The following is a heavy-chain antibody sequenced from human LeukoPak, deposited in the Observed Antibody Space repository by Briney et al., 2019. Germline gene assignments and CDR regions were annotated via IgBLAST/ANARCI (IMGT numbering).Heavy chain of an antibody. CDR1: GYSFTSYW. CDR3: ARLVSGSYYHFDY. CDR2: IYPGDSDT. Sequence: GESLKISCKGSGYSFTSYWIGWVRQMPGKGLEWMGIIYPGDSDTRYSPSFQSQVPITADKPISTAYLQWSSLKASDTAMYYCARLVSGSYYHFDYWGQGTLVTVSS. D-gene: IGHD1-26*01. V-gene: IGHV5-51*01. J-gene: IGHJ4*02.